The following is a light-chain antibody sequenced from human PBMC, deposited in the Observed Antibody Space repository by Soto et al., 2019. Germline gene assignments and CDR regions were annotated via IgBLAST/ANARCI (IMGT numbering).Light chain of an antibody. V-gene: IGLV2-11*01. CDR2: DVS. CDR1: SSDVGGYNY. CDR3: CSYAGSYTFVV. J-gene: IGLJ2*01. Sequence: QSALTQPRSVSGSPGQSVTISCTGTSSDVGGYNYVSWYQHHPGKAPKLMIYDVSKRPSGVPDRFSGSKSGNTASLTISGLQAEDEADYSCCSYAGSYTFVVFGGGTKVTVL.